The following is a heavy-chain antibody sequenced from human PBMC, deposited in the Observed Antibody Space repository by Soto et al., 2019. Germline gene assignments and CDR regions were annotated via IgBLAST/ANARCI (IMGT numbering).Heavy chain of an antibody. D-gene: IGHD6-6*01. CDR2: VSGYSGHS. CDR3: ARDSSSSGYYYGMAG. J-gene: IGHJ6*02. Sequence: QVHLVQSGAEVKKPGASVKVSCKASNETLTTYGISWVRQAPGQGLEWMGWVSGYSGHSSSAQEFQDRVIMTTDTSTNTAYMELRSLTSDDSAVYFWARDSSSSGYYYGMAGWGPGTTVTVSS. V-gene: IGHV1-18*01. CDR1: NETLTTYG.